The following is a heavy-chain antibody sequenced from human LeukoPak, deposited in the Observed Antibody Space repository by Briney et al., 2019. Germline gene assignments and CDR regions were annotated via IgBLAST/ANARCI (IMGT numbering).Heavy chain of an antibody. CDR3: ARDHLANLASRLFDP. CDR2: IHYSGTT. V-gene: IGHV4-39*02. D-gene: IGHD3-3*01. Sequence: KDSETLSLTCTVSGGSISSGNYYWGWIRQPPGKGLDWIASIHYSGTTYYNPSLKSRVTISVDTSKNHFSLKLSSVTAADTAVYYCARDHLANLASRLFDPWGQGALVTVSS. CDR1: GGSISSGNYY. J-gene: IGHJ5*02.